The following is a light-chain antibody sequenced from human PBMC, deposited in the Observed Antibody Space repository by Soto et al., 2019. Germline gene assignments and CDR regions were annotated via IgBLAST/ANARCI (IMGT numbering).Light chain of an antibody. J-gene: IGLJ3*02. Sequence: QTLVTQEPSFSVSRGTTVTLTCALNYGSVSTNYFASWYQQTPGQAPRTLIYNTNTRSSGVPDRFSGSILGSKAALTITWAQADDESDYYCVLYMGNGIWVFGGGTKLTVL. CDR3: VLYMGNGIWV. V-gene: IGLV8-61*01. CDR1: YGSVSTNYF. CDR2: NTN.